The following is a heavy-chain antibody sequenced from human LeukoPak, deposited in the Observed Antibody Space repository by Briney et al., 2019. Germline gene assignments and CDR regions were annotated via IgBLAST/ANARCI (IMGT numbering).Heavy chain of an antibody. CDR3: ARSSYGAGSKPYWVDC. D-gene: IGHD3-10*01. CDR1: GDSISSSTYY. V-gene: IGHV4-39*01. Sequence: SETLPLTCTVSGDSISSSTYYWAWIRQPPGKGLEYIGSYSGSTYYNPSLKSRVTISVDTSKKQFSLKLSSVTAEDTAVYYCARSSYGAGSKPYWVDCWGQGTLVTVSS. CDR2: YSGST. J-gene: IGHJ4*02.